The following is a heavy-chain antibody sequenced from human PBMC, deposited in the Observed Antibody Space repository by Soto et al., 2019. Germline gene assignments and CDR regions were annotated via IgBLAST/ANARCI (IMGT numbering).Heavy chain of an antibody. CDR1: GFTFDSCV. V-gene: IGHV3-23*01. Sequence: ESGGDLVQPGGSLRLSCVASGFTFDSCVMSWVRQAPGKGLEWLSLISGSGRYTDYADSVKGRFTISRDNSKNTLYLQMNSLRVEDTAVYYCAKDPPSERMQPDYGMDVWGQGTTVTVSS. J-gene: IGHJ6*02. CDR2: ISGSGRYT. CDR3: AKDPPSERMQPDYGMDV. D-gene: IGHD6-13*01.